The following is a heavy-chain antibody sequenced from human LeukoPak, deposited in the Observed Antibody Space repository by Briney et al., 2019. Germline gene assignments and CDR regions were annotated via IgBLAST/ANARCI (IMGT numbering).Heavy chain of an antibody. D-gene: IGHD3-10*01. CDR2: IYPSGST. CDR3: ARAMVRGRAFDI. Sequence: SETLSLTCNVSGGSISSYYWSWIRQPPGKGLEWIGRIYPSGSTNYNPSLKSRVTISVDTSKNQFSLKLSSVTAADTAVYYCARAMVRGRAFDIWGQGTMVTVSS. V-gene: IGHV4-59*01. J-gene: IGHJ3*02. CDR1: GGSISSYY.